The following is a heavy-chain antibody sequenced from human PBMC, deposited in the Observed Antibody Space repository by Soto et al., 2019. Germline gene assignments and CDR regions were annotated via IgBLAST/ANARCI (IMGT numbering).Heavy chain of an antibody. D-gene: IGHD3-3*01. CDR3: ARGRAIFGVVPPYYFDY. J-gene: IGHJ4*02. CDR2: INHSGST. CDR1: GGSFSGYY. Sequence: QVQLQQWGAGLLKPSETLSLTCAVYGGSFSGYYWSWIRQPPGKGLEWIGEINHSGSTNYNPSLKSRVTISVATSKNQFSLKLSSVTAADTAVYYCARGRAIFGVVPPYYFDYWGQGTLVTVSS. V-gene: IGHV4-34*01.